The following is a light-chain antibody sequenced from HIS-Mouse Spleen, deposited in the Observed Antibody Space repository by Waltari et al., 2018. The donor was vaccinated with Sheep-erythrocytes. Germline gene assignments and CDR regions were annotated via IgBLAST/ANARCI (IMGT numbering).Light chain of an antibody. CDR3: QAWDSSTVV. CDR1: KLGDKY. V-gene: IGLV3-1*01. Sequence: SYQLTQPPSVSVSPGQTASITCSGDKLGDKYACWYQQRPGQSPELIILQDRKRPSGIPERLSGYKAGDTATLTISGNQAMDEADYYCQAWDSSTVVFGGGTKLTVL. J-gene: IGLJ2*01. CDR2: QDR.